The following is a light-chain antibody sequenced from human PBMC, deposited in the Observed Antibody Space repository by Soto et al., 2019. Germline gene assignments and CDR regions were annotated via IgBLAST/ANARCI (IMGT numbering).Light chain of an antibody. J-gene: IGLJ3*02. CDR3: SSYTASSTDWV. CDR1: SSDVGGYNY. V-gene: IGLV2-14*01. CDR2: EVS. Sequence: QSALTQPASVSASPGQSITISCTGTSSDVGGYNYVYWYQQHPGKAPKLMIYEVSNRPSGVSNRFSGSKSGNTASLTISGLQDEDEADYYCSSYTASSTDWVFGGGTKLTVL.